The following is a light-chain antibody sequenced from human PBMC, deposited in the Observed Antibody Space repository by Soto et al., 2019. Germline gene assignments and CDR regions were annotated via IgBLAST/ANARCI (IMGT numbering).Light chain of an antibody. Sequence: EIVLTQSPGILYLSPGERATLSCRASQSVSSSYLAWYQPKPGQAPRLLIYVASNRATGIPDRFSASGSKTNFTLTISRLVAEDFAVYYGQQYGSSPPYTFGKGTKLEIK. CDR3: QQYGSSPPYT. CDR1: QSVSSSY. CDR2: VAS. J-gene: IGKJ2*01. V-gene: IGKV3-20*01.